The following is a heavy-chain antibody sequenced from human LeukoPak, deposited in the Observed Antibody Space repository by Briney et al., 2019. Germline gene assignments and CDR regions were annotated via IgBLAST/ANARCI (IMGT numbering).Heavy chain of an antibody. CDR2: INSDGSST. V-gene: IGHV3-74*01. Sequence: GGSLRLSCAASGLTFSSYWMHWVRQVPGKGLVWVSRINSDGSSTSYADSVKGRFTISRDNAKNTLHVQMNSLRAEDTAVYYCSTGSGHAFDIWGRGTMVTVSS. CDR1: GLTFSSYW. D-gene: IGHD3-10*01. J-gene: IGHJ3*02. CDR3: STGSGHAFDI.